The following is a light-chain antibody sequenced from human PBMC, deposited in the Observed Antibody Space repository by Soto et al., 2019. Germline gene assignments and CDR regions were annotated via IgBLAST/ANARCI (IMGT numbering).Light chain of an antibody. J-gene: IGKJ4*01. CDR3: QQCYSIPLT. CDR2: TVS. V-gene: IGKV1-39*01. CDR1: QNIGRN. Sequence: DIQMTQSPSSLSTSVGDRVTITCRASQNIGRNLNWYQQKPGKAPKLLIYTVSNLQTWVPLRFSGRGSGTEFTLTISALQPEDFATYYCQQCYSIPLTFGGGTKVEIK.